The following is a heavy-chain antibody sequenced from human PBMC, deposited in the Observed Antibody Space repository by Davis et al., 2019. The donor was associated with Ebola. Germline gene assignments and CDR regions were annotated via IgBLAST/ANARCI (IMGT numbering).Heavy chain of an antibody. Sequence: GGSLRLSCAASGFPFSTYTMNWVRQTPGKGLEWISSIDSSSRFIFYADSVKGRFTISRDNSKESLYLQINSLRSEDTALYFCARGPMPSWYADYYKYGMDVWGQGTTVTVSS. D-gene: IGHD6-13*01. CDR2: IDSSSRFI. CDR1: GFPFSTYT. J-gene: IGHJ6*02. CDR3: ARGPMPSWYADYYKYGMDV. V-gene: IGHV3-21*04.